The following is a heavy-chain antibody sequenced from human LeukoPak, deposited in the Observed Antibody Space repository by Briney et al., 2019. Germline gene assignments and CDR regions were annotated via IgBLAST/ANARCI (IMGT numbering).Heavy chain of an antibody. V-gene: IGHV1-18*01. Sequence: ASVKVSCKASGYTFTSYGISWVRQAPGQGLEWMGWISAYNGNTNYAQKLQGRVTMTTDTSTSTAYMELRSLRSDDTAVYYCARGVPIPENPYNWFDPWGQGTLVTVSS. D-gene: IGHD2-21*01. J-gene: IGHJ5*02. CDR2: ISAYNGNT. CDR1: GYTFTSYG. CDR3: ARGVPIPENPYNWFDP.